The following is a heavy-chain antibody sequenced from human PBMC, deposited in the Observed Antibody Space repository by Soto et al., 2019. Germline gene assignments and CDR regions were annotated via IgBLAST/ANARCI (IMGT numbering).Heavy chain of an antibody. J-gene: IGHJ4*02. CDR1: GGSISSYY. D-gene: IGHD3-9*01. V-gene: IGHV4-59*08. CDR3: ARLDGVRYFDWLLDY. Sequence: SETLSLTCTVSGGSISSYYWSWIRQPPGKGLEWIGYIYYSGSTNYNPSLKSRVTISVDTSKNQFSLKLSSVTAADTAVYYCARLDGVRYFDWLLDYWGQGTLVTVSS. CDR2: IYYSGST.